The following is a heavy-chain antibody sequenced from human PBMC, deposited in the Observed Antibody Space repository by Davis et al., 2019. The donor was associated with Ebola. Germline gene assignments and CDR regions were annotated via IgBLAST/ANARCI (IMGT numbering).Heavy chain of an antibody. D-gene: IGHD6-6*01. V-gene: IGHV3-33*01. J-gene: IGHJ6*02. CDR3: ARDRGYLVRQLGGKGYGMDV. CDR2: IWYDGSNK. CDR1: GFTFSSYG. Sequence: GESLKISCAASGFTFSSYGMHWVRQAPGKGLEWVAVIWYDGSNKYYADSVKGRFTISRDNSKNTLYLQMNSLRAEDTAVYYCARDRGYLVRQLGGKGYGMDVWGQGTTVTVSS.